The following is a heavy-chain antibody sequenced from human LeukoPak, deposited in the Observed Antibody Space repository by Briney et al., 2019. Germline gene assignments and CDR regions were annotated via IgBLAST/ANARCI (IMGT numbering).Heavy chain of an antibody. Sequence: GGSLRLSCAASGFTFSSYGMHWVRQAPGKGLEWVAVIWYDGSNKYYADSVKGRFTISRDNSKNTLYLQMNSLRAEDTAVYYCAREVVDYGDDGMDVWGQGTTVTVSS. CDR2: IWYDGSNK. CDR3: AREVVDYGDDGMDV. J-gene: IGHJ6*02. D-gene: IGHD4-17*01. V-gene: IGHV3-33*01. CDR1: GFTFSSYG.